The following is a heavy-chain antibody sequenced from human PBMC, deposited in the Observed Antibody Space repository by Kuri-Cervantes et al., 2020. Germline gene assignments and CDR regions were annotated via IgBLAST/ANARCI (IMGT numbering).Heavy chain of an antibody. J-gene: IGHJ6*02. CDR1: GFTFSNYW. CDR2: MWSDGEKK. Sequence: GGSLRLSCATSGFTFSNYWMSWVRQAPGKGLEWVAVMWSDGEKKYYADSVKGRFIISRDNSKNTLDLEMDSLRAEDTAVYYCARDRAEKVDPDYYYAMDVWGQGTTVTVSS. V-gene: IGHV3-33*08. D-gene: IGHD5-12*01. CDR3: ARDRAEKVDPDYYYAMDV.